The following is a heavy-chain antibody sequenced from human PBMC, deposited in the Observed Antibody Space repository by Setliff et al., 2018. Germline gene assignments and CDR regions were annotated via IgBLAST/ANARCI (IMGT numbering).Heavy chain of an antibody. CDR3: TRRSANSSAD. J-gene: IGHJ4*02. V-gene: IGHV3-73*01. D-gene: IGHD6-19*01. CDR1: GFIYSGSA. CDR2: IRDKYNSYAI. Sequence: PGGSLRLPCAASGFIYSGSAIHWVRQASGKGLEWVGRIRDKYNSYAIAYAASVEGRFTISRDDSKNMAYLQMNSLRTEDTAVYYCTRRSANSSADWGQGTLVTVSS.